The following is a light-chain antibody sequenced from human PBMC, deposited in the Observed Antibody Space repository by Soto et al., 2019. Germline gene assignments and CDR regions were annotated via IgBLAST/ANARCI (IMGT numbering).Light chain of an antibody. J-gene: IGLJ3*02. Sequence: QSALTQPASVSGSPGQSITISCTGTSSDVGGYNYVSWYQQHPGKAPKLMIYDVTNRPSGVSNRFSGSKSGNTASLTIAGLQADEECDYYCSAYKSSSPPLVLGGGTKLTVL. CDR1: SSDVGGYNY. CDR2: DVT. CDR3: SAYKSSSPPLV. V-gene: IGLV2-14*01.